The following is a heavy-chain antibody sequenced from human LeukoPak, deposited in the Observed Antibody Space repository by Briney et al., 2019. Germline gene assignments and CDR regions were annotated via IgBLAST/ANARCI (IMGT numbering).Heavy chain of an antibody. V-gene: IGHV5-51*01. D-gene: IGHD5-12*01. CDR3: ARLYGYSGYDYVIADY. J-gene: IGHJ4*02. CDR1: GYSFTSYW. Sequence: GESLKISCKGSGYSFTSYWIGWVRQMPGKGLEWMGIIYPGDSDTRYSPSFQGQVTISADKSISTAYLQWSSLKASGTAMYYCARLYGYSGYDYVIADYWGQGTLVTVSS. CDR2: IYPGDSDT.